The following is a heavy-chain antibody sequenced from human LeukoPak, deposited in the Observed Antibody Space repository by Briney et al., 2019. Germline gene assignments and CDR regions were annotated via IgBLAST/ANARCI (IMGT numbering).Heavy chain of an antibody. CDR3: VTPRSWELSDMAV. CDR2: VYHNGET. CDR1: GYSITTNYY. D-gene: IGHD1-26*01. J-gene: IGHJ6*03. V-gene: IGHV4-38-2*02. Sequence: SETLSLTCTVYGYSITTNYYWAWIRQSPGTGLEWIGSVYHNGETYYNPSLKSRVIISVDTSKNEFSLRLTSVTPADTAVYYCVTPRSWELSDMAVWRKGTTVIVSS.